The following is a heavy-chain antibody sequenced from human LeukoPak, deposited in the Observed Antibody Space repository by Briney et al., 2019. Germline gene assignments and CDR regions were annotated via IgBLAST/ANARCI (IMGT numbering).Heavy chain of an antibody. CDR1: GGSIRSYY. V-gene: IGHV4-59*08. J-gene: IGHJ6*02. CDR2: IYYSGST. Sequence: SETLSLTCTVSGGSIRSYYWSWIRQPPGKGLEWIGYIYYSGSTNYNPSLKSRVTISVDTSKNQFSLKLSSVTAADTAVYYCARLTDYDFWSGYPTYYYYGMDVWGQGTTVTVSS. CDR3: ARLTDYDFWSGYPTYYYYGMDV. D-gene: IGHD3-3*01.